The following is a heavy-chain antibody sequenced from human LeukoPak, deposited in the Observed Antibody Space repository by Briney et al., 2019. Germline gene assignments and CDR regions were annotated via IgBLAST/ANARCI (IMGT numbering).Heavy chain of an antibody. CDR3: ARQWDGDAFDI. Sequence: TSETLSLTCAVYGGSFSGYYWSWIRQPSGKGLEWIGEINHSGSTNYNPSLKSRVTISVDTSKNQFSLKLSSVTAADTAVYYCARQWDGDAFDIWGQGTMVTVSS. V-gene: IGHV4-34*01. D-gene: IGHD1-26*01. CDR2: INHSGST. J-gene: IGHJ3*02. CDR1: GGSFSGYY.